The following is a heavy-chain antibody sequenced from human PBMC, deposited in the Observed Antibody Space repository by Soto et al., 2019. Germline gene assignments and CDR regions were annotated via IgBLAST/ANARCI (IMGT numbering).Heavy chain of an antibody. J-gene: IGHJ4*02. D-gene: IGHD5-12*01. CDR1: GGSISSSSYY. CDR3: ARGMATLYYFDY. Sequence: PSETLSLTCTVSGGSISSSSYYWGWIRQPPGKGLEWIGSIYYSGSTYYNPSLKSRVTISVDTSKNQFSLKLSSVTAADTAVYYCARGMATLYYFDYWGQGTLVTVSA. CDR2: IYYSGST. V-gene: IGHV4-39*01.